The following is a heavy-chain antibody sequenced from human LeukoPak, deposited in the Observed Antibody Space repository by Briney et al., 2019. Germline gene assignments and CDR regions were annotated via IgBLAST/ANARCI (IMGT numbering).Heavy chain of an antibody. CDR3: AKVQDRSSTSCYSTYYYGMDV. V-gene: IGHV3-9*01. CDR2: ISWNSGSI. D-gene: IGHD2-2*01. J-gene: IGHJ6*02. Sequence: GGSLRLSCAASGFTFDDYAMHWVRQAPGKGLEWVSGISWNSGSIGYADSVKGRFTISRDNAKNSLYLQMNSLRAEDTALYYCAKVQDRSSTSCYSTYYYGMDVWGQGTTVTVSS. CDR1: GFTFDDYA.